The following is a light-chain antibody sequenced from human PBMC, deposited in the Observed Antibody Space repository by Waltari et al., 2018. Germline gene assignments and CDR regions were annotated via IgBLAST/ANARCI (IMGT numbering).Light chain of an antibody. J-gene: IGKJ4*01. CDR3: QQHDNSPLT. CDR2: GAS. Sequence: DIQMTQSPPSLSASVGDRVTITCRASQDINKWLAWYQQKPGKPPKLLIYGASNLIRGVPSRFSGSGSGTDFTLSISSLQPEDIATYFCQQHDNSPLTFGGGTKVEIK. CDR1: QDINKW. V-gene: IGKV1-33*01.